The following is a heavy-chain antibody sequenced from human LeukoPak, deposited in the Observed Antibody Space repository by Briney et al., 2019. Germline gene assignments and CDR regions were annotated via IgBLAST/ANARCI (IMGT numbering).Heavy chain of an antibody. CDR2: INHSGST. Sequence: SETLSLTCAVYGGSFSGYYWSWIRQPPGKGLEWIGEINHSGSTNYNPSLKSRVTISVDTSKNQFSLKLSSVTAADTAVYHCARVDSSGWSRVDYWGQGTLVTVSS. V-gene: IGHV4-34*01. CDR3: ARVDSSGWSRVDY. J-gene: IGHJ4*02. CDR1: GGSFSGYY. D-gene: IGHD6-19*01.